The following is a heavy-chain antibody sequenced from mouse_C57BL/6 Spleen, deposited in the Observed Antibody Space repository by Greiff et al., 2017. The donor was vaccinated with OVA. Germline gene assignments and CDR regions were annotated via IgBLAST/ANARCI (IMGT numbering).Heavy chain of an antibody. CDR3: AGHEDYYGSSPAWFAC. J-gene: IGHJ3*01. CDR2: FYSGSGSI. V-gene: IGHV1-62-2*01. D-gene: IGHD1-1*01. Sequence: QVQLQQSGAELVKPGASVKLSCKASGYTFTEYTIHWVKQRSGQGLEWIGWFYSGSGSIKYNEKFKDKATLTAYKSSSTVYMEISRLTSEDSAVDFCAGHEDYYGSSPAWFACWGKGTLVTVAA. CDR1: GYTFTEYT.